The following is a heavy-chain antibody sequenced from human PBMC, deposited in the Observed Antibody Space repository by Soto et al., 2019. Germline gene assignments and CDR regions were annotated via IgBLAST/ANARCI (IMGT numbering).Heavy chain of an antibody. CDR1: GFTFSSYA. J-gene: IGHJ6*03. CDR2: ISGSGGST. CDR3: AKEEVSSGTTPYYYYYYYMDV. Sequence: GGSLRLSCAASGFTFSSYAMSWVRQAPGKGLEWVSAISGSGGSTYYADSVKGRFTISRENSKNTLYLQMNSLRAEDTAVYYCAKEEVSSGTTPYYYYYYYMDVWGKGTTVTVSS. D-gene: IGHD1-1*01. V-gene: IGHV3-23*01.